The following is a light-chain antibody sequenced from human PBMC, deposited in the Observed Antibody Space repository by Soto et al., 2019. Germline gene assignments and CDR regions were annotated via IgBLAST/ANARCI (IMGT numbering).Light chain of an antibody. J-gene: IGKJ4*01. CDR2: DAS. V-gene: IGKV1-5*01. CDR1: QNIDIW. Sequence: DIQMTQSPSTLSASVGDRVTITCRASQNIDIWLSWYQQKPGKGPSLLIYDASNLKSGVPSRFSGSGSGTEFTLTISSLQPDDSGSYYCQQHKSYPVTFGGGTKVEIK. CDR3: QQHKSYPVT.